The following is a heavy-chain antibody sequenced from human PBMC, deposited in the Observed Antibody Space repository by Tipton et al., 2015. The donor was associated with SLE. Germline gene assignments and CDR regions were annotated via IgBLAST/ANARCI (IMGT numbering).Heavy chain of an antibody. CDR3: ARRPWGDYYMDY. D-gene: IGHD3-16*01. J-gene: IGHJ4*02. V-gene: IGHV4-4*08. Sequence: TLSLTCTVSGDSMNDYYWNWIRQAPGKGLEWVGYIYTGGSTHYNPSLRSRVTISVDTSKNQFSLKLSSVTAADTAVYYCARRPWGDYYMDYWGQGTLVTVSS. CDR1: GDSMNDYY. CDR2: IYTGGST.